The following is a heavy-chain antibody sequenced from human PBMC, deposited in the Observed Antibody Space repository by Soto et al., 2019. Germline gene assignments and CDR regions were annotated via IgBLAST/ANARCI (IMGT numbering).Heavy chain of an antibody. CDR2: IYYSGST. J-gene: IGHJ3*02. D-gene: IGHD2-15*01. Sequence: SETLSLTCTVSGGSISSYYWSWIRQPPGKGLEWIGYIYYSGSTNYNPSLKSRVTISVDTSKNQFSLKLSSVTAADTAVYYCARLVRYFSGGSCYFTRDAFDIWGQGTMVTVSS. V-gene: IGHV4-59*08. CDR1: GGSISSYY. CDR3: ARLVRYFSGGSCYFTRDAFDI.